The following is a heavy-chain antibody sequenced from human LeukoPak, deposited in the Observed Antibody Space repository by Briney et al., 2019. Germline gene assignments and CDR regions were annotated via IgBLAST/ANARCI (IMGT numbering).Heavy chain of an antibody. CDR1: GYTFTGYY. D-gene: IGHD3-10*01. CDR2: INPNSGGT. J-gene: IGHJ3*02. CDR3: ARKYYSDAFDI. Sequence: GASVKVSCKASGYTFTGYYMHWVRQAPGQGLEWMGWINPNSGGTNHAQKFQGRVTMTRDTSISTAYMELSRLRSDDTAVYYCARKYYSDAFDIWGQGTMVTVSS. V-gene: IGHV1-2*02.